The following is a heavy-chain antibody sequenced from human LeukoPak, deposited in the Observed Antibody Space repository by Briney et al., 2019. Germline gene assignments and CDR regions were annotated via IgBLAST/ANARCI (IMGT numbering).Heavy chain of an antibody. V-gene: IGHV4-4*07. D-gene: IGHD1-26*01. J-gene: IGHJ6*02. CDR3: ARDQYSGSYSYYYYYGMDV. CDR1: GGSISSYY. Sequence: PSETLSLTCTVPGGSISSYYWSWIRQPAGKGLEWIGRIYTSGSTNYNPSLKSRVTISVDTSKNQFSLKLSSVTAADTAVYYCARDQYSGSYSYYYYYGMDVWGQGTTVTVSS. CDR2: IYTSGST.